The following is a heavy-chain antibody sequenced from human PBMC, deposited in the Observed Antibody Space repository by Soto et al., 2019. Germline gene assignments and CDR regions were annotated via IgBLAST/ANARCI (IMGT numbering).Heavy chain of an antibody. D-gene: IGHD3-16*01. J-gene: IGHJ4*02. Sequence: EVLLVESGGGLVKPGGSLRLSCAASGFTFSAYNMNWVRQAPGKGLEWVSAISSSSSYIYYADSVKGRFTISRDNAKNSLYLQMNSLRAEDTAVYYCAREGDSASLEYWGQGTLVTVSS. CDR1: GFTFSAYN. CDR3: AREGDSASLEY. CDR2: ISSSSSYI. V-gene: IGHV3-21*02.